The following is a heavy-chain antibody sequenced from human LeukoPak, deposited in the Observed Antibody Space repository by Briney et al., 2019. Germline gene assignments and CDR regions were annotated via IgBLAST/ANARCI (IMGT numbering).Heavy chain of an antibody. CDR3: ARDRGKWFGDFFDF. Sequence: ASVEVSCKASGYTFTTYGITWVRQAPGQGLEWMGRINGYNDKTKYEQKVQGRVTMTIDTSTSTAYMELRSLRSDDTAVYYCARDRGKWFGDFFDFWGQGTLVTVSS. CDR2: INGYNDKT. J-gene: IGHJ4*02. D-gene: IGHD3-10*01. V-gene: IGHV1-18*01. CDR1: GYTFTTYG.